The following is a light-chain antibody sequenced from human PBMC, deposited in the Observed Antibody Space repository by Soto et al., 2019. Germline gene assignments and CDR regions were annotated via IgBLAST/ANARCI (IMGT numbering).Light chain of an antibody. Sequence: DIPLTQSPFFLSASVGDRVTITCRASQGISSYLAWYQQKPGRAPKLLMYAASTLQSGVPSRFSGSGSGTEFTLTISSLQPEDFATYYCQQLNSYPHTFGPGTKVDIK. CDR1: QGISSY. CDR3: QQLNSYPHT. J-gene: IGKJ3*01. CDR2: AAS. V-gene: IGKV1-9*01.